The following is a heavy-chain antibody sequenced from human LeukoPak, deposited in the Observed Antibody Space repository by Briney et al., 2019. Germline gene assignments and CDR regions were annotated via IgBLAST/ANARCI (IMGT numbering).Heavy chain of an antibody. CDR1: GGSISSTSYY. D-gene: IGHD3-3*01. V-gene: IGHV4-39*07. CDR2: FYYTGSI. J-gene: IGHJ2*01. Sequence: SETLSLTCLVSGGSISSTSYYWGWIRQSPGRGLEWIGSFYYTGSIFDNRSLRSRVTISIDMSKNQFLLKLTSVTAADTAVYYCASRGYDFWSGYPTLNWYFDLWGRGTLVTVSS. CDR3: ASRGYDFWSGYPTLNWYFDL.